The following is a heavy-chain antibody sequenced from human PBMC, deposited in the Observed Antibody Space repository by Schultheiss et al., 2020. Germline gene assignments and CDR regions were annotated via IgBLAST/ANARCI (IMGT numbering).Heavy chain of an antibody. Sequence: GESLKISCAASRFTFSNYAMSWVRQAPGKGLEWVSYISSSSSYTNYADSVKGRFTISRDNARNTLYLQMDSLRVEDTAVYYCAREGGGYCSSTSCYYYYYYMDVWGKGTTVTVSS. D-gene: IGHD2-2*01. CDR2: ISSSSSYT. V-gene: IGHV3-11*05. CDR1: RFTFSNYA. J-gene: IGHJ6*03. CDR3: AREGGGYCSSTSCYYYYYYMDV.